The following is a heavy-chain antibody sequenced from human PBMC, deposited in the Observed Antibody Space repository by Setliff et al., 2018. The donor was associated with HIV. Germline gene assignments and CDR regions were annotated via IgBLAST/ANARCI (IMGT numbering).Heavy chain of an antibody. CDR2: IIPIFGTA. CDR3: ARGSYCSSTSCYMLANCLDP. V-gene: IGHV1-69*05. J-gene: IGHJ5*02. D-gene: IGHD2-2*02. CDR1: GGTFSSYA. Sequence: ASVKVSCKASGGTFSSYAISWVRQAPGQGLEWMGGIIPIFGTANYAQKFQGRVTITTDESTSTAYMELSSLRSEDTAVYYCARGSYCSSTSCYMLANCLDPWGQGTQVTVSS.